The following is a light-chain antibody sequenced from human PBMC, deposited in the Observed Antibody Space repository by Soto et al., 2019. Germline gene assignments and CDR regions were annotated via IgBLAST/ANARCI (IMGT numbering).Light chain of an antibody. CDR2: AAS. CDR3: QKYDSTPGFT. Sequence: EIVLTQSPGTLSLSPGERATLSCRASQSFHTNYLAWYQQRPGQAPRLLIYAASRRASGIPDRFSGSGSGTDFTLTISRLEPEDSAVYFYQKYDSTPGFTFGGGTKIEIK. CDR1: QSFHTNY. J-gene: IGKJ4*01. V-gene: IGKV3-20*01.